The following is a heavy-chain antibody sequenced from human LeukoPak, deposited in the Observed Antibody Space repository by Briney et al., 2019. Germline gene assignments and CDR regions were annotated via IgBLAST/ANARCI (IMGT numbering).Heavy chain of an antibody. D-gene: IGHD3-3*01. CDR2: IYYSGST. CDR1: GGSISSHY. V-gene: IGHV4-59*11. CDR3: ARSGHYDFWSGYPGASDI. Sequence: SETLSLTCTVSGGSISSHYWSWIRQPPGKGLEWIGYIYYSGSTNYNPSLKSRVTISVDTSKNQFSLKLSSVTAADTAVYYCARSGHYDFWSGYPGASDIWGQGTMVTVSS. J-gene: IGHJ3*02.